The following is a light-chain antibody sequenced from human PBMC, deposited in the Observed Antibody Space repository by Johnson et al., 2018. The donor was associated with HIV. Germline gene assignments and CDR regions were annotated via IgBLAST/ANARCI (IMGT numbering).Light chain of an antibody. J-gene: IGLJ1*01. V-gene: IGLV1-51*02. CDR1: SSNIGNNY. CDR3: GALNSSRSVGLYV. Sequence: QSVLTQPPSVSAAPGQTVTISCSGSSSNIGNNYVSWYQQPPGTAPKLLIYETNMRPSGIPDRFSGSKFGPSATLGITGLQHGDAADLYCGALNSSRSVGLYVFGTGTKVTVL. CDR2: ETN.